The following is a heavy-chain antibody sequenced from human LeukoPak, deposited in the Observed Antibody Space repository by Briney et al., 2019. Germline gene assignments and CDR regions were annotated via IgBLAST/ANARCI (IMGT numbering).Heavy chain of an antibody. J-gene: IGHJ4*02. Sequence: GGSLRLSCAASGFTFSSYAMSWVRQAPGKGLERVSAISGSGGSTYYADSVKGRFTISRDNSKNTLYLQMNSLRAEDTAVYYCAKATGYSYGSFDYWGQGTLVTVSS. CDR2: ISGSGGST. D-gene: IGHD5-18*01. CDR3: AKATGYSYGSFDY. V-gene: IGHV3-23*01. CDR1: GFTFSSYA.